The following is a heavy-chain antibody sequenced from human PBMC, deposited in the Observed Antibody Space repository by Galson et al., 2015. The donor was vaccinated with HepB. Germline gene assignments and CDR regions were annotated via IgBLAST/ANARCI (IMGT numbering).Heavy chain of an antibody. J-gene: IGHJ6*02. CDR2: ISYDGSNK. Sequence: SLRLSCAASGFTFSSYGMHWVRQAPGKGLEWVAVISYDGSNKYYADSVKGRFTISRDNSKNTLYLQMNSLRAEDTAVYYCAKDLVPITGTSYYYGMDVWGQGTTVTVSS. CDR1: GFTFSSYG. CDR3: AKDLVPITGTSYYYGMDV. D-gene: IGHD1-20*01. V-gene: IGHV3-30*18.